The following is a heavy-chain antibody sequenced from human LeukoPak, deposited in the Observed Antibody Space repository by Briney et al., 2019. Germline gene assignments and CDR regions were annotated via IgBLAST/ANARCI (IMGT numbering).Heavy chain of an antibody. CDR1: GGTFSSYA. Sequence: GSSVKVSCKASGGTFSSYAISWVRQAPGQGLEWMGRIIPIFGIANYAQKFQGRVTITADKSTSTAYMELSSLRSEDTAVYYCAREGSSSEPYWGQGTLVTVSS. CDR2: IIPIFGIA. J-gene: IGHJ4*02. V-gene: IGHV1-69*04. CDR3: AREGSSSEPY. D-gene: IGHD6-6*01.